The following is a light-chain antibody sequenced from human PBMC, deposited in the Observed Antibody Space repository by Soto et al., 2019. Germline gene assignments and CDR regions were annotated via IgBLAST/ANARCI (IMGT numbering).Light chain of an antibody. CDR1: QSVSGC. J-gene: IGKJ2*02. CDR3: QQRGKWPST. CDR2: DAS. V-gene: IGKV3-11*01. Sequence: EIVLTQSPATLSLSPGERATLSCRASQSVSGCLAWYQQKPGQAPRLLIYDASNRATGIPARFSGSGSGTDFTLTISSLEPEDFAVYYCQQRGKWPSTFGPGTKVEMK.